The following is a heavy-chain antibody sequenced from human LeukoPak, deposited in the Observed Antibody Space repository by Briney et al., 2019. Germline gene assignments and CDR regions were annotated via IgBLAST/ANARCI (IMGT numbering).Heavy chain of an antibody. Sequence: GGSLRLSCAASGFTFDDYAMHWVRQAPGKGLEWVSGLSWNSGDTGYADSVRGRFTISRDNAKNSLYLQMNSLRTEDTAFYYCAKATLALHYDTTSFFDSWGQGTLVTVSS. CDR2: LSWNSGDT. CDR1: GFTFDDYA. V-gene: IGHV3-9*01. J-gene: IGHJ4*02. D-gene: IGHD3-3*01. CDR3: AKATLALHYDTTSFFDS.